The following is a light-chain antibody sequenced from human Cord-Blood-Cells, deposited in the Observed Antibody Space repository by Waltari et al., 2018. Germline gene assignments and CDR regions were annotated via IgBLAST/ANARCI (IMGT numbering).Light chain of an antibody. CDR1: SSDVGGYNY. CDR3: SLYTSSSHAV. Sequence: QSALTQPASVSGSPGPSITISCPGTSSDVGGYNYVPWYQQHPGKAPKLIIYDVSNRPSGVSNRFSGSKSGNTASLTISGLQAEDEADYYCSLYTSSSHAVFGGGTQLTVL. V-gene: IGLV2-14*01. CDR2: DVS. J-gene: IGLJ7*01.